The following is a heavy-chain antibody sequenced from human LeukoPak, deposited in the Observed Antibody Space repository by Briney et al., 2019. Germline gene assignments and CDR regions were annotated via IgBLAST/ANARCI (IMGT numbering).Heavy chain of an antibody. J-gene: IGHJ3*02. CDR2: INHSGST. CDR3: ARRIRGVNDAFDI. Sequence: SETLSLTCAVYGGSFSDYYWSWIRQPPGKGLEWIGEINHSGSTNYNPSLKSRVTISVDTSNNHFSLKLSSVTAADTAVYYCARRIRGVNDAFDIWGQGTMVTVSS. CDR1: GGSFSDYY. V-gene: IGHV4-34*01. D-gene: IGHD3-10*01.